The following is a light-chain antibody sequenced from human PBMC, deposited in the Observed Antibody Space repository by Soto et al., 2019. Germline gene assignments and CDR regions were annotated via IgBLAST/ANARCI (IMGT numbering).Light chain of an antibody. CDR1: GADFD. Sequence: QSVLTQPPSVSGAPGQRVTISCTNIGADFDVLWYQLHPGKAPKLMISDVSNRPSGVSDRFSGSKSGNTASLTISGLQAEDEADYYCSSYAISSSLYIFGTGTKLTVL. J-gene: IGLJ1*01. CDR3: SSYAISSSLYI. V-gene: IGLV2-14*01. CDR2: DVS.